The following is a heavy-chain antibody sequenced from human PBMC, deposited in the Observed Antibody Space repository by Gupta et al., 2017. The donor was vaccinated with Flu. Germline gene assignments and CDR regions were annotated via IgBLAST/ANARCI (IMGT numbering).Heavy chain of an antibody. Sequence: EVQLLESGGGLVQPGGSLRLSCVASGFRFGDCDMHWVRHVAGKGLEWVSAIGTIVDVFYGESVRGRFTISRDNATNTLYLQMDSLRAGDTAVYYCARDKCGVYSGRMDSYMDGGGEGTTVTVS. CDR2: IGTIVDV. CDR1: GFRFGDCD. CDR3: ARDKCGVYSGRMDSYMDG. V-gene: IGHV3-13*01. D-gene: IGHD1-26*01. J-gene: IGHJ6*03.